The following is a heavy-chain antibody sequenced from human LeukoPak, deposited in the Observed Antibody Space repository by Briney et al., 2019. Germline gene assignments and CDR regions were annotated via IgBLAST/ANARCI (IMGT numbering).Heavy chain of an antibody. CDR2: LYSGTTA. CDR1: EITVSSNY. Sequence: PGGSLRLSCAASEITVSSNYMSWVRQAPGKGLEWVSVLYSGTTAHYADSVKGRFIISRHNSKNTLYLAINSLRPEDTAVYCCARLTGWRFDYWGQGTLVTVSS. J-gene: IGHJ4*02. CDR3: ARLTGWRFDY. D-gene: IGHD6-19*01. V-gene: IGHV3-53*04.